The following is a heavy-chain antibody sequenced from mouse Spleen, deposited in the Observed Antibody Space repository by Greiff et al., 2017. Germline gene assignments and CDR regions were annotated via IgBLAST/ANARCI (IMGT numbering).Heavy chain of an antibody. Sequence: EVMPVESGGGLVKPGGSLKLSCAASGFTFSDYGMHWVRQAPEKGLEWVAYISSGSSTIYYADTVKGRFTISRDNAKNTLFLQMTSLRSEDTAMYYCARKAYCRYDGAYFDYWGQGTTLTVSS. CDR2: ISSGSSTI. CDR3: ARKAYCRYDGAYFDY. V-gene: IGHV5-17*01. J-gene: IGHJ2*01. D-gene: IGHD2-14*01. CDR1: GFTFSDYG.